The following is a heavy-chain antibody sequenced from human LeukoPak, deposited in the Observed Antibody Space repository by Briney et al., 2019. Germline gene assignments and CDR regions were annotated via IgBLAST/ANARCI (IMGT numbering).Heavy chain of an antibody. CDR2: ISGSGANT. V-gene: IGHV3-23*01. CDR1: GFTFTTYA. Sequence: GGSLRLSCAASGFTFTTYAMSWVRQAPGKGLEWVSAISGSGANTYYSDSVKGRFTISRDNSKDTLYLQMNSLRAEDTAIYFCARRKYDSSGFVYWGQETLVTVSS. CDR3: ARRKYDSSGFVY. D-gene: IGHD3-22*01. J-gene: IGHJ4*02.